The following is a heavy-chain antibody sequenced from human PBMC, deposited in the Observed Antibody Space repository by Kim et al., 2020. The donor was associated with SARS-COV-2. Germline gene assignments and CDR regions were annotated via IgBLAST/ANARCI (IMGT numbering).Heavy chain of an antibody. CDR1: GYTLTELS. CDR3: ATSPSIAAASWFDP. Sequence: ASVKVSCKVSGYTLTELSMHWVRQAPGKGLEWMGGFDPEDGETIYAQKFQGRVTMTADTSTDTAYMELSSLRSEDTAVYYCATSPSIAAASWFDPWGQGTLVTVPS. J-gene: IGHJ5*02. V-gene: IGHV1-24*01. D-gene: IGHD6-13*01. CDR2: FDPEDGET.